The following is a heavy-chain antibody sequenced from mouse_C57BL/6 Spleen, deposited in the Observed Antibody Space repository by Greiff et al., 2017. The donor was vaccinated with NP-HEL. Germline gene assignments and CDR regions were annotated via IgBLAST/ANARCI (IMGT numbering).Heavy chain of an antibody. CDR1: GYTFTSYW. Sequence: VQLQQPGAELVKPGASVKMSCKASGYTFTSYWITWVKQRPGQGLEWIGDIYPGSGSTNYNEKFKSKATLTVDTSSSTAYMQLSSLTSEDSAVYYCASYYGSSYLYYFDYWGQGTTLTVAS. J-gene: IGHJ2*01. CDR3: ASYYGSSYLYYFDY. CDR2: IYPGSGST. D-gene: IGHD1-1*01. V-gene: IGHV1-55*01.